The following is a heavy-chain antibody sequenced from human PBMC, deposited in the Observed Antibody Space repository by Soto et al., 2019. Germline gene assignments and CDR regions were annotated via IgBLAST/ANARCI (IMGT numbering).Heavy chain of an antibody. CDR1: GDSISTTTYY. CDR3: ASHQKSTCSYGFLAFDV. J-gene: IGHJ3*01. CDR2: LSYSGNT. V-gene: IGHV4-39*01. Sequence: PSETLSLTCTVSGDSISTTTYYWGWIRQPPEKGLEWIGSLSYSGNTYYNPSLKSRVTISADTSKNQFSMELTSVTAADTAVYYCASHQKSTCSYGFLAFDVWGQGTMVTVSS. D-gene: IGHD5-18*01.